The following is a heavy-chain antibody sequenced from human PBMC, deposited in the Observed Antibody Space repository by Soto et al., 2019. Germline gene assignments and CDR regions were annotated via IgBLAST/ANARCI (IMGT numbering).Heavy chain of an antibody. CDR1: GYTFTTYY. Sequence: QVQLVQSGAEVKKPGASVKISCRASGYTFTTYYIHWVRQAPGQGLEWMGIINPSAGSTTYTQKCQGRVTMTRDTSTTPIYMELSSLRSEDTAVYYCARSDFDGASQARYYFDYWGQGTLVTVSS. D-gene: IGHD3-9*01. J-gene: IGHJ4*02. CDR3: ARSDFDGASQARYYFDY. CDR2: INPSAGST. V-gene: IGHV1-46*01.